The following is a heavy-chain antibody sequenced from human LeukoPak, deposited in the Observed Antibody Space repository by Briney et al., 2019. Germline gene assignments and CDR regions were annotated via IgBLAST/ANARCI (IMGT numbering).Heavy chain of an antibody. D-gene: IGHD6-13*01. Sequence: GGSLRLSCAASGFTFSDYYMTWIRQAPGKGLEWVSYITSSATTYYADSVKGRFTISRDNAKNTLYLQMNSLRAEDTAVYYCAREAAAGGRYFDYWGQGTLVTVSS. V-gene: IGHV3-11*04. CDR2: ITSSATT. CDR3: AREAAAGGRYFDY. J-gene: IGHJ4*02. CDR1: GFTFSDYY.